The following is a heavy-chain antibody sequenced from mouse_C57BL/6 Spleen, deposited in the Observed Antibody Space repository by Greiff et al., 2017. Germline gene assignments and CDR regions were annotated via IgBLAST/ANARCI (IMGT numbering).Heavy chain of an antibody. D-gene: IGHD1-1*01. J-gene: IGHJ2*01. V-gene: IGHV1-19*01. CDR2: INPYNGGT. Sequence: EVKLQQSGPVLVKPGASVKMSCKASGYTFTDYYMNWVKQSHGKSLEWIGVINPYNGGTSYNQKFKGKATLTVDKSSSTAYMELNSLTSEDSAVYYCARFLDYYGSSDYWGQGTTLTVSS. CDR3: ARFLDYYGSSDY. CDR1: GYTFTDYY.